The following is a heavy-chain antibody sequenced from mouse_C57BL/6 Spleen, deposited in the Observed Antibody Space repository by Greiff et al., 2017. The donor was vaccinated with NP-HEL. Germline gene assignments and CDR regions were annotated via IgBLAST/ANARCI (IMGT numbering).Heavy chain of an antibody. CDR1: GFTFSSYG. J-gene: IGHJ2*01. CDR2: ISSGGSYT. Sequence: EVQGVESGGDLVKPGGSLKLSCAASGFTFSSYGMSWVRQTPDKRLEWVATISSGGSYTYYPDSVKGRFTISRDNAKNTLYLQMSSLKSEDTAMYYCARLTVFDYWGQGTTLTVSS. V-gene: IGHV5-6*01. CDR3: ARLTVFDY. D-gene: IGHD1-1*01.